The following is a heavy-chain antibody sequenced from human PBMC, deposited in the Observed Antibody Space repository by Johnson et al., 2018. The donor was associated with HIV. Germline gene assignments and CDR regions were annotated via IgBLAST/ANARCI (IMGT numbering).Heavy chain of an antibody. CDR3: ARECSGGSCYPLDHDAFDI. D-gene: IGHD2-15*01. CDR1: GFTFSSYA. Sequence: VQLVESGGGLVQPGGSLRLSCAASGFTFSSYAMSWVRQAPGKGLEWVSAISGSGGSTYYADSVKGRFTISRDNSKNTLYLQMNSLRAEDTALYYCARECSGGSCYPLDHDAFDIWGQGTMVTVSS. CDR2: ISGSGGST. J-gene: IGHJ3*02. V-gene: IGHV3-23*04.